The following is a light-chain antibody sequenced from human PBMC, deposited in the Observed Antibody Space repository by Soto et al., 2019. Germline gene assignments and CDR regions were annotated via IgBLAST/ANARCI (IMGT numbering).Light chain of an antibody. CDR3: ASWDDSLKGGL. J-gene: IGLJ2*01. V-gene: IGLV1-44*01. CDR2: SDG. CDR1: SSNIGRNT. Sequence: SVLTQPPSASGTPGQRVTISCSGSSSNIGRNTVNWYQQVPGAAPKLLIFSDGQRPSGVPDRFSGSRTGTSASLAISGLQSDDEADYYCASWDDSLKGGLFGGGTKLTVL.